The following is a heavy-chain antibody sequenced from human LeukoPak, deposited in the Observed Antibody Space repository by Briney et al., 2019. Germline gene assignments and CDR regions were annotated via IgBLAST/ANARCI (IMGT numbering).Heavy chain of an antibody. CDR1: GFTFSSYE. CDR2: IGGSGGPT. V-gene: IGHV3-48*03. Sequence: QAGGSLRLSCAASGFTFSSYEMIWVRQAPGKGLEWLSYIGGSGGPTYYADSVKGRFTVSRDNAKNSLYLQMNSLRAEDTAVYYCARRQSCSGGIRYSHFDYWGQGTLVTVSS. J-gene: IGHJ4*02. D-gene: IGHD2-15*01. CDR3: ARRQSCSGGIRYSHFDY.